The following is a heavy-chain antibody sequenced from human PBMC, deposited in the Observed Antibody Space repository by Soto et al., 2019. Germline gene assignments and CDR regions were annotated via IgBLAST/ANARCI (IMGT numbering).Heavy chain of an antibody. Sequence: EVKVLESGGGLVQPGGSLRLSCATSGFTFSLYPMNWVRQAPGKGLEWVSGISAGGDSTHYADSVKGRFTIFRDNSKNSVYLQMNSLRVEDTAVYYCARRVWGQGTLVTVSS. V-gene: IGHV3-23*01. CDR1: GFTFSLYP. CDR2: ISAGGDST. CDR3: ARRV. J-gene: IGHJ4*02.